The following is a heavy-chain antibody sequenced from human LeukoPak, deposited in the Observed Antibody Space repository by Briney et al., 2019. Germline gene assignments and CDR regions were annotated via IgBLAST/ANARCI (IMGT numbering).Heavy chain of an antibody. CDR3: ATGWELLPPRFDY. CDR1: GFTFSSYA. V-gene: IGHV3-30-3*01. Sequence: PGGSLRLSCAASGFTFSSYAMHWVRQAPGKGLEWVAVISYDGSNKYYADSVKSRFTISRDNSKNTLYLQMNSLRAEDTAVYYCATGWELLPPRFDYWGQGTLVTVSS. CDR2: ISYDGSNK. J-gene: IGHJ4*02. D-gene: IGHD1-26*01.